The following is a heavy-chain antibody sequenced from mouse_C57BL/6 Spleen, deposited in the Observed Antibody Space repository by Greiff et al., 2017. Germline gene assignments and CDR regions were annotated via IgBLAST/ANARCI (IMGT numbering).Heavy chain of an antibody. CDR2: ILPGSGST. CDR3: ARTGTSWFAY. Sequence: VQLQQSGAELMKPGASVKLSCKATGYTFTGYWIEWVKQRPGEILPGSGSTNYNEKFKGKATFTADTSSNTAYMQLSSLTTEDSAIYYCARTGTSWFAYWGQGTLVTVSA. V-gene: IGHV1-9*01. D-gene: IGHD4-1*01. J-gene: IGHJ3*01. CDR1: GYTFTGYW.